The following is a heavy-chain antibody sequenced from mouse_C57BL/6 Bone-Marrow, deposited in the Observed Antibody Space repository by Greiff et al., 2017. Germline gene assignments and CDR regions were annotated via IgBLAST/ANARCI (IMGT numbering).Heavy chain of an antibody. J-gene: IGHJ1*03. CDR1: GFSFNTYA. Sequence: EVQRVESGGGLVQPKGSLKLSCAASGFSFNTYAMNWVRQAPGKGLEWVARIRSKSNNYATYYADSVKDRFTISRDDSESMLYLQMNNLKTEDTAMYYCVRQDYYGSSYGYFDVWGTGATVTVSS. V-gene: IGHV10-1*01. CDR3: VRQDYYGSSYGYFDV. CDR2: IRSKSNNYAT. D-gene: IGHD1-1*01.